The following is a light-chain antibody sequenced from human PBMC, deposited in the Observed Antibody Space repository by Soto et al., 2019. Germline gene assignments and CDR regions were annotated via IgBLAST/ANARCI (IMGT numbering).Light chain of an antibody. CDR2: STY. Sequence: QSVLTQPPSASGTPGQTVSISCSGSNSNIGRNTVNWFQQVPGTAPKLLIFSTYQRPSGVPDRFSGSKSGTSASLAISGLQSEDDADYYCASWDDSLSGPNWVFGGGTKLTVL. V-gene: IGLV1-44*01. CDR3: ASWDDSLSGPNWV. J-gene: IGLJ3*02. CDR1: NSNIGRNT.